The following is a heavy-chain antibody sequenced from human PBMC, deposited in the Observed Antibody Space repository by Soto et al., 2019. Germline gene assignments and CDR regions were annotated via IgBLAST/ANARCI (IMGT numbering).Heavy chain of an antibody. V-gene: IGHV5-51*01. CDR1: GYTFTNYW. J-gene: IGHJ4*02. CDR2: IFPGDSDT. CDR3: VRQNFGALTHFDF. D-gene: IGHD3-16*01. Sequence: PGESLKLSCKAIGYTFTNYWIGWVRQTPGKGLEWMGIIFPGDSDTRYNPSFEGQVTVSADESISTAYLQWNTLKASDTAMYYCVRQNFGALTHFDFWGQGTLVTVSS.